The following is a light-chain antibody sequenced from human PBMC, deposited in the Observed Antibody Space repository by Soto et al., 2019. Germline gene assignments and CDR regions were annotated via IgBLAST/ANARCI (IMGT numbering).Light chain of an antibody. CDR2: AAS. CDR3: RKYNSALWT. CDR1: QGISIY. J-gene: IGKJ1*01. Sequence: DIQMTQSPSSLSASVGDRVTITCRASQGISIYLAWYQQKPGRVPKLLIYAASSLQSGVRSRFSGSGSETGFTLTIRSLPPEDVASCYCRKYNSALWTLGQGATVDI. V-gene: IGKV1-27*01.